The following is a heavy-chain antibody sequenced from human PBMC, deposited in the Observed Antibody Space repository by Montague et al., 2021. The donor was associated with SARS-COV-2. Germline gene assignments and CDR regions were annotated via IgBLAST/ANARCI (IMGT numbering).Heavy chain of an antibody. CDR2: IDRDDE. V-gene: IGHV2-70*20. D-gene: IGHD6-13*01. CDR3: ARSIGWRSRVISDP. CDR1: GFSLSTSGMC. Sequence: PALVKPTQTLTLTCTFSGFSLSTSGMCVSWVRQPPGKALEWLALIDRDDEYYNTSLKTRLTISKDTSKNQVVLTLTNMDPVDTATYFCARSIGWRSRVISDPWGQGTLVTDSS. J-gene: IGHJ5*02.